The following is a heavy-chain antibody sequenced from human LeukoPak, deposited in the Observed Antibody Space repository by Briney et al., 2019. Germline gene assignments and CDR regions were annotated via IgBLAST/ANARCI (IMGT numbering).Heavy chain of an antibody. J-gene: IGHJ3*02. V-gene: IGHV3-9*03. Sequence: GGSLRLSCAASGFTFDDYAMHWVRQAPGKGLEWVSGISWNSGSIGYADSVKGRFTISRDNAKNSLYLQMNSLRAEDMALYYCAKAASTSNGAFDIWGQGTMVTVSS. D-gene: IGHD2-2*01. CDR2: ISWNSGSI. CDR1: GFTFDDYA. CDR3: AKAASTSNGAFDI.